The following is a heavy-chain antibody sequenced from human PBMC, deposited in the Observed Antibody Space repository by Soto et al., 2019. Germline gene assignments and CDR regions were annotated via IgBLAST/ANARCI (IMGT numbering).Heavy chain of an antibody. CDR1: GFTFSSYS. CDR3: ARVYDYDILTGSPTLNFDY. J-gene: IGHJ4*02. Sequence: GGSLRLSCAASGFTFSSYSMNWVRQAPGKGLEWVSYISSSSSTIYYADSVKGRFTISRDNAKNSLYLQMNSLRAEDTAVYYCARVYDYDILTGSPTLNFDYWGQGTLVTVSS. D-gene: IGHD3-9*01. V-gene: IGHV3-48*01. CDR2: ISSSSSTI.